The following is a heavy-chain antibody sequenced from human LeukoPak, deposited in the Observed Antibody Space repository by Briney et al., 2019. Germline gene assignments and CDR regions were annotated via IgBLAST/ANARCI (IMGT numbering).Heavy chain of an antibody. CDR3: ARELWFANAPGSWLDP. D-gene: IGHD3-10*01. J-gene: IGHJ5*02. V-gene: IGHV4-30-2*01. CDR2: IFHTGST. Sequence: SETLSLTCVVSGGSISSGAYSWSWVRQPPGKGLEWIGYIFHTGSTFYNPSLKSRVTISVDNSKNQFSLRLNSVTAADTAVYYCARELWFANAPGSWLDPWGQGTLVTVSS. CDR1: GGSISSGAYS.